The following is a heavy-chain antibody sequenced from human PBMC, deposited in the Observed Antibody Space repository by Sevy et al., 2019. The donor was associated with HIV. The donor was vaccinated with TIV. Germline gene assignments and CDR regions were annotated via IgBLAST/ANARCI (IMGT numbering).Heavy chain of an antibody. J-gene: IGHJ4*02. D-gene: IGHD6-19*01. CDR3: ARGLAVAEQSAGKNDY. CDR1: GFTFSSYA. Sequence: GGSLRLSCAASGFTFSSYAMHWVRQAPGKGLEWVAVISYDGSNKYYADSVKGRFTISRDNSKNTPYLQLNSLRAEDTAVYYCARGLAVAEQSAGKNDYWGQGTLVTVSS. V-gene: IGHV3-30-3*01. CDR2: ISYDGSNK.